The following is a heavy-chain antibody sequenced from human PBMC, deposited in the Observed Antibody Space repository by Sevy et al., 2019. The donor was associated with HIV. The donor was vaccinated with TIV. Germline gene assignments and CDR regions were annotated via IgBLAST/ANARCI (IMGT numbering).Heavy chain of an antibody. V-gene: IGHV3-64D*06. CDR1: GFTFSSYA. D-gene: IGHD4-17*01. J-gene: IGHJ4*02. CDR2: ISSNGGST. CDR3: VKDGPTVTKVGIGGEYYFDY. Sequence: GGSLRLSCSASGFTFSSYAMHCVRQAPGKGLEYVSAISSNGGSTYYADSVKGRFTISRDNSKNTLYLQMSSLRAEDTAVYYCVKDGPTVTKVGIGGEYYFDYWGQGTLVTVSS.